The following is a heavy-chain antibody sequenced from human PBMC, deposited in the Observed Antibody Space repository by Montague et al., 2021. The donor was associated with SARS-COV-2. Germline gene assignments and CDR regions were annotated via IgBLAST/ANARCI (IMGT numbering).Heavy chain of an antibody. CDR1: GGSISDYY. Sequence: SETLSLTCSVSGGSISDYYWSWIRQPPGKGLEWIGHLYYSGSTTCKPSLKSRVTMSVDTSKNQFSLKLSSVTAADTAVYYCATLPSSITIFGVVQGYYFDDWGQGTLVTVSS. J-gene: IGHJ4*02. CDR3: ATLPSSITIFGVVQGYYFDD. V-gene: IGHV4-59*08. D-gene: IGHD3-3*01. CDR2: LYYSGST.